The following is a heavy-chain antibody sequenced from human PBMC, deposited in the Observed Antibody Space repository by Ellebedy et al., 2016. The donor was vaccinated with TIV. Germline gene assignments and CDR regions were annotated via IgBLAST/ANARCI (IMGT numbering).Heavy chain of an antibody. D-gene: IGHD6-6*01. CDR1: GFTFSSYW. J-gene: IGHJ4*02. Sequence: GGSLRLXXAASGFTFSSYWMSWVRQAPGKGLEWVANIKQDGSEKYYVDSVKGRFTISRDNAKNSLYLQMNSLRAEDTAVYYCAKGDYSSSSYFDYWGQGTLVTVSS. CDR3: AKGDYSSSSYFDY. CDR2: IKQDGSEK. V-gene: IGHV3-7*05.